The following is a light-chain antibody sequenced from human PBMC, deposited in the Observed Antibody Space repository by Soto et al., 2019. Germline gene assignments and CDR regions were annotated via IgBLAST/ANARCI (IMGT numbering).Light chain of an antibody. CDR3: CSYAGSSTIVA. V-gene: IGLV2-11*01. J-gene: IGLJ2*01. Sequence: QSALTQPRSVSGSPGQSVTISCTGTSSDVGGYNSVSWYQHPPGKAPKLITYEVTLRPSGVPDRFSGSKSGNTASLTISGLQPEDEADYYCCSYAGSSTIVAFGGGTKLTVL. CDR1: SSDVGGYNS. CDR2: EVT.